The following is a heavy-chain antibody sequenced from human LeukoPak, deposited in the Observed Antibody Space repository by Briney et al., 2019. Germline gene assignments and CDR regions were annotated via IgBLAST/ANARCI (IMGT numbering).Heavy chain of an antibody. CDR2: IYYSGST. CDR3: ATDSSGWYDNWFDP. V-gene: IGHV4-39*02. J-gene: IGHJ5*02. Sequence: PSETLSLTCTVSGGSISSSSYYWGWTRQPPGKGLEWIGSIYYSGSTYYNPSLKSRVTISVDTSKNQFSLKLSSVTAADTAVYYCATDSSGWYDNWFDPWGQGTLVTVSS. CDR1: GGSISSSSYY. D-gene: IGHD6-19*01.